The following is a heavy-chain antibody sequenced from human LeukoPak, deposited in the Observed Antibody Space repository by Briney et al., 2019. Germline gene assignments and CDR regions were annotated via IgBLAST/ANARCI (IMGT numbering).Heavy chain of an antibody. CDR3: ARDSRIQLWYDAFDI. J-gene: IGHJ3*02. CDR2: ISSSSSNI. D-gene: IGHD5-18*01. V-gene: IGHV3-48*01. Sequence: GGSLRLSCAASGFTFSSYSMNWVRQAPGKGLEWVSYISSSSSNIYYADSVKGRFTISRDNAKNSLYLQMNSLRAEDTAVYYCARDSRIQLWYDAFDIWGQGTMVTVSS. CDR1: GFTFSSYS.